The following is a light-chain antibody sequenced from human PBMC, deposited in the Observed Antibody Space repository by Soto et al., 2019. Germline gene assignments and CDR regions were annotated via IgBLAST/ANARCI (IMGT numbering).Light chain of an antibody. V-gene: IGKV3-20*01. CDR2: AAS. CDR3: QQYCRSPWT. J-gene: IGKJ1*01. CDR1: ESVSTSY. Sequence: IVLTQSPGTLSLSPGERATLSCRSSESVSTSYFAWYQQKRGQAPRLLIYAASNRATGIPDRCTGTGSVTDFTLTINRLEPEDFGVYYCQQYCRSPWTFGQGTRVDI.